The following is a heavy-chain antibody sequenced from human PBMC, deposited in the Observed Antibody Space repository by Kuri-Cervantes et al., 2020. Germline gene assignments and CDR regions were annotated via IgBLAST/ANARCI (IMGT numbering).Heavy chain of an antibody. V-gene: IGHV3-72*01. Sequence: GESLKISCAASGFTFSDHHIDWVRQAPGKGLEWVGRSTNKANSYTTEYAASVKGRFTISRDNAKNSLYLQMNSLRAEDTAVYYCARDHAYYDFWSGPLGYYYYYMDVWGKGTTVTVSS. D-gene: IGHD3-3*01. J-gene: IGHJ6*03. CDR3: ARDHAYYDFWSGPLGYYYYYMDV. CDR1: GFTFSDHH. CDR2: STNKANSYTT.